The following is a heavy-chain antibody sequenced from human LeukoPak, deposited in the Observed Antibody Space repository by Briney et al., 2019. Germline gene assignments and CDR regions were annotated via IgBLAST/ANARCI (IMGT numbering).Heavy chain of an antibody. CDR3: ALGSGYYAY. D-gene: IGHD3-3*01. V-gene: IGHV3-23*01. J-gene: IGHJ4*02. CDR1: GFAFSGHA. CDR2: ISGSGGTT. Sequence: QSGGSLRLSCAASGFAFSGHAISWVRQAPGKGLEWVSAISGSGGTTYYADSVKGRFTISRDNSKNTLYLQMNSLRAEDTAVYYCALGSGYYAYWGQGTLVTVSS.